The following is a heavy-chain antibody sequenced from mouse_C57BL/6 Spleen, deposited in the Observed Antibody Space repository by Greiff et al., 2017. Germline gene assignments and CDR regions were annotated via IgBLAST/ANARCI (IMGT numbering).Heavy chain of an antibody. Sequence: QVQLQQPGAELVRPGSSVKLSCKASGYTFTSYWMDWVKQRPGQGLEWIGNIYPSDSETHYNQKFKDKATLTVDKSSSTAYMQLSSLTSEDSAVYYCARSNYDYDGYWYFDVWGTGTTVTVSS. J-gene: IGHJ1*03. D-gene: IGHD2-4*01. CDR1: GYTFTSYW. V-gene: IGHV1-61*01. CDR3: ARSNYDYDGYWYFDV. CDR2: IYPSDSET.